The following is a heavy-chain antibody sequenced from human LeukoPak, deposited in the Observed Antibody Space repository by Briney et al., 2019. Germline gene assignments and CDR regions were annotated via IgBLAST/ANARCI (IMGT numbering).Heavy chain of an antibody. V-gene: IGHV4-34*01. Sequence: SETLSLTCAVHGGSFSGYHWNWIRQSPGKGLEWIGEINDRGHTNYNPSLETRVTVSVDTSKKQFSLRLSSVTAADTAVYYCARDPATVVTTPYYFDFWGQGTLVTVSS. CDR2: INDRGHT. CDR3: ARDPATVVTTPYYFDF. J-gene: IGHJ4*02. CDR1: GGSFSGYH. D-gene: IGHD4-23*01.